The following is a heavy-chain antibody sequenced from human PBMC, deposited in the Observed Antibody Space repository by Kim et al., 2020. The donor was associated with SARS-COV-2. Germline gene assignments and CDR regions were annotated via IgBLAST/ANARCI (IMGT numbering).Heavy chain of an antibody. V-gene: IGHV3-23*01. J-gene: IGHJ4*02. CDR3: AKDQVITKYYFDC. CDR1: GFTFSSYS. Sequence: GGSLRLSCAVSGFTFSSYSMSWVRQAPGKGLEWVSAISGSGGHTYYADSVKGRFTISRDNSKNTLYLQINSLRAEDTAVYYCAKDQVITKYYFDCWGQGTLVTVSS. D-gene: IGHD3-3*01. CDR2: ISGSGGHT.